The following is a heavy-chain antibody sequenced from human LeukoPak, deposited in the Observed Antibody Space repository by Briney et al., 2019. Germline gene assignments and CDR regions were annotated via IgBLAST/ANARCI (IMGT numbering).Heavy chain of an antibody. V-gene: IGHV1-18*01. CDR3: ARDHTYYYDSSGYYSRFDY. D-gene: IGHD3-22*01. CDR2: ISAYNGNT. J-gene: IGHJ4*02. CDR1: GYTFTSYG. Sequence: GASVKVSCKASGYTFTSYGISWVRQAPGQGLEWMGWISAYNGNTNYAQKLQGRVTMTTDTSTSTAHMELRSLRSDDTAVYYCARDHTYYYDSSGYYSRFDYWGQGTLVTVSS.